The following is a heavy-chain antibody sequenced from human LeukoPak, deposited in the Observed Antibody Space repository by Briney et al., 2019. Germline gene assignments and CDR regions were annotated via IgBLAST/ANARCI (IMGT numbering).Heavy chain of an antibody. J-gene: IGHJ4*02. D-gene: IGHD2-21*02. CDR3: ASRASCGGDCYQFDY. V-gene: IGHV3-21*01. CDR1: GFTFSSYS. CDR2: ISSRSSYI. Sequence: GGSLRLSCAASGFTFSSYSMNWVRQAPGRGLEWVSSISSRSSYIYYADSVKGRFTISRDNAKNSLYLQMNSLSAEDTAVYYCASRASCGGDCYQFDYWGQGTLVTVSS.